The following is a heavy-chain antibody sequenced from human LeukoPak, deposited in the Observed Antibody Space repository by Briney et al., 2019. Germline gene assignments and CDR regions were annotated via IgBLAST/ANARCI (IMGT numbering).Heavy chain of an antibody. CDR1: GFTFRSFW. V-gene: IGHV3-23*01. Sequence: GGSLRLSCSGFGFTFRSFWMGWVRQAPGKGLEWVSVISSSGSSTYYADSVKGRFTISRDNLKNTLYLQMNSLRAEDTAVYYCAREYSSSWEYYYFDYWGQGTLVTVSS. CDR2: ISSSGSST. CDR3: AREYSSSWEYYYFDY. D-gene: IGHD6-6*01. J-gene: IGHJ4*02.